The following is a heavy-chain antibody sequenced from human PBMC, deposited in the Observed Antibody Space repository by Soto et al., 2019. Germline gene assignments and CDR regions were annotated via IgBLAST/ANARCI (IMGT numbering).Heavy chain of an antibody. CDR3: ARHVWLES. CDR1: GFAFSTYA. J-gene: IGHJ5*01. V-gene: IGHV3-23*01. CDR2: ISGSGGSS. Sequence: EVQLLESGGALEHPGGSLRLSCAASGFAFSTYAMTWVRQAPGKGLEWVSVISGSGGSSYYAASVKGRFTVSRDSSENKFYLQMNSLRAEDTAVYYCARHVWLESWGQGTLVTVSS.